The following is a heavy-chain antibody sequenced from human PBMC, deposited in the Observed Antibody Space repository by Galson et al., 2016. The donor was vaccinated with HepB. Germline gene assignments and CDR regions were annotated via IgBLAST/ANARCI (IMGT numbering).Heavy chain of an antibody. CDR2: IKPSGGNT. D-gene: IGHD1-14*01. Sequence: SVKVSCKASGYTFNTYNMHWVRQAPGQGLEWMGIIKPSGGNTIYPQKFQDRITMTRDTSTSTVYMELISLRSEDTAVYYCARELDHSFYFDYGGQGTLLTVSS. J-gene: IGHJ4*02. CDR1: GYTFNTYN. V-gene: IGHV1-46*02. CDR3: ARELDHSFYFDY.